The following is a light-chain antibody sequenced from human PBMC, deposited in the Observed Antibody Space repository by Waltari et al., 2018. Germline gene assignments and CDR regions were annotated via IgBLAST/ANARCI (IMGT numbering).Light chain of an antibody. Sequence: SYELTQPSSVSVSPGQTARLTCSGDVLANRDTRWFQLKPGQAPVLVVYKDSERPSGIPERFSGSSSGTTVTLTISGAQVEDEADYYCYSVDDNKRVFGGGTKLTVL. CDR1: VLANRD. V-gene: IGLV3-27*01. CDR3: YSVDDNKRV. CDR2: KDS. J-gene: IGLJ2*01.